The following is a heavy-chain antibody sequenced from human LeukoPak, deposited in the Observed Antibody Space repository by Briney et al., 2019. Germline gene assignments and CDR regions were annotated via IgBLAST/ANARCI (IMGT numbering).Heavy chain of an antibody. Sequence: GGSLRLSCAASGFTFRSYWMHWVRQAPGKGLEWVSSISSSSSYIYYADSVKGRFTISRDNAKNSLYLQMNSLRAEDTAVYYCARDQKIAAAGSAFDIWGQGTMVTVSS. CDR1: GFTFRSYW. D-gene: IGHD6-13*01. V-gene: IGHV3-21*01. CDR3: ARDQKIAAAGSAFDI. CDR2: ISSSSSYI. J-gene: IGHJ3*02.